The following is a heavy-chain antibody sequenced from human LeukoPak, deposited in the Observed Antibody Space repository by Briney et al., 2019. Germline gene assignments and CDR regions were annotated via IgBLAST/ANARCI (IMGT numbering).Heavy chain of an antibody. CDR2: IYSGGST. J-gene: IGHJ4*02. Sequence: GGSLRLSCAASGFTVSSNYMSWVRQAPGKGLEWVSVIYSGGSTYYADSVKGRFTISRDNSKNTLYLQMNSLRAEDTAVYYCARDRIAAAGYFDCWGQGTLVTVSS. D-gene: IGHD6-13*01. V-gene: IGHV3-66*01. CDR1: GFTVSSNY. CDR3: ARDRIAAAGYFDC.